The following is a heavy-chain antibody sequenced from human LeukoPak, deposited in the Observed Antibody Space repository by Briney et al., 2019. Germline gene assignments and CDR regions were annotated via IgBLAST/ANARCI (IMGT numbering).Heavy chain of an antibody. J-gene: IGHJ6*03. CDR2: MNPNSGNT. CDR1: GYTFTSYD. CDR3: ARGPDHVGANYYYYYMDV. V-gene: IGHV1-8*01. Sequence: ASVKVSCKASGYTFTSYDINWVRQATGQGLEWMGWMNPNSGNTGYAQKFQGRVTMTRDTSISTAYMELSSLRSEDTAVYYCARGPDHVGANYYYYYMDVWGKGTTVTISS. D-gene: IGHD1-26*01.